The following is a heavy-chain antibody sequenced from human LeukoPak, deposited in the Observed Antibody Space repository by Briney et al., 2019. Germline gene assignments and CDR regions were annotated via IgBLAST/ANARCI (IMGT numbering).Heavy chain of an antibody. J-gene: IGHJ4*02. CDR3: AKGLRSNRAVAGTDY. Sequence: GGSLRPSCAASGFTFSSYAMSWVRQAPGKGLEWVSAISGSGGSTYYADSVKGRFTISRDNAKNSLYLQMNSLRAEDTALYYCAKGLRSNRAVAGTDYWGQGTLVTVSS. V-gene: IGHV3-23*01. CDR2: ISGSGGST. CDR1: GFTFSSYA. D-gene: IGHD6-19*01.